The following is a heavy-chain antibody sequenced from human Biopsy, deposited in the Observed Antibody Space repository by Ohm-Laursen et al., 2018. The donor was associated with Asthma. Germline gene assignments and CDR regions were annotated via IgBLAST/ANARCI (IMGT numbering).Heavy chain of an antibody. V-gene: IGHV3-7*05. CDR3: AREGVNYYDSSGYLEY. CDR2: IKQDGSDK. Sequence: GSLRLSCAASGFTFSNYWMSWVRQTPGKGLEWVANIKQDGSDKYYLDSVKGRFTVSRDNAKNSLFLQMNSLRAEDTAVYYCAREGVNYYDSSGYLEYWGQGTLVAVSS. D-gene: IGHD3-22*01. CDR1: GFTFSNYW. J-gene: IGHJ4*02.